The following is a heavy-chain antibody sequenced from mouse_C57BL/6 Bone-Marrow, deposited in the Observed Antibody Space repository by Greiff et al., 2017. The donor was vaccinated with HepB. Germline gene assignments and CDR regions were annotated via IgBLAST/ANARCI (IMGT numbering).Heavy chain of an antibody. J-gene: IGHJ3*01. CDR3: AKHADPTWFAY. CDR2: IWGGGST. V-gene: IGHV2-9*01. CDR1: GFSLTSYG. Sequence: VKVVESGPGLVAPSQSLSITCTVSGFSLTSYGVDWVRQSPGKGLEWLGVIWGGGSTNYNSALLSRLSISKDNPKSQVFLKMNSLQTDDTVMYYCAKHADPTWFAYWGQGTLVTVSA.